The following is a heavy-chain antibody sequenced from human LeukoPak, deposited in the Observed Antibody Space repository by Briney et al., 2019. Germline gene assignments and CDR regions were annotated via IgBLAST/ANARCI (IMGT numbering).Heavy chain of an antibody. D-gene: IGHD3-10*01. J-gene: IGHJ4*02. CDR3: ARAPFGRLDY. CDR2: INHSGST. Sequence: SETLSLTCAVYGGSFSGYYWSWIRQPPGKGLEWIGEINHSGSTNYNPSLKSRATISVDTSKNQFSLKMRSVTAADTAVYYCARAPFGRLDYWGQGTLVTVSS. CDR1: GGSFSGYY. V-gene: IGHV4-34*01.